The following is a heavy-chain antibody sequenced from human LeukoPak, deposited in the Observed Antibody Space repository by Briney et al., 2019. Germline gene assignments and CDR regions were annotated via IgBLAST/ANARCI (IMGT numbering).Heavy chain of an antibody. D-gene: IGHD6-6*01. V-gene: IGHV3-21*01. CDR1: GFTFSSNS. CDR2: IDSSGRGT. Sequence: PGGSLRLSCAASGFTFSSNSMNWVRQPPGKGLEWVSSIDSSGRGTYYADSVKGRFTISRDNAKNSLYLQMNSLRAEDTAVYYCAGELAARQDLDYWGQGTLVTVSS. CDR3: AGELAARQDLDY. J-gene: IGHJ4*02.